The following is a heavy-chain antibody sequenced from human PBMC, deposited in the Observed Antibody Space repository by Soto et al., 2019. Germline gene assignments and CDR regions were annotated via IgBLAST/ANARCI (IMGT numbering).Heavy chain of an antibody. CDR2: INHSGST. V-gene: IGHV4-34*01. CDR1: GGSFSGYY. Sequence: QVQLQHWGAGLLKPSATLSLTCAVYGGSFSGYYWSWIRPPPGKGLEWIGEINHSGSTNYNPSLKSRVTISVDTSKNQFALKLSSVTAADTAVYYCARGTTVTVDYWVQGTLVTDSS. J-gene: IGHJ4*02. CDR3: ARGTTVTVDY. D-gene: IGHD4-17*01.